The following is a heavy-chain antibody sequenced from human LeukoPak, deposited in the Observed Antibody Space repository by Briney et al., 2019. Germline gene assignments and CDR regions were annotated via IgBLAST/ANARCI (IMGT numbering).Heavy chain of an antibody. CDR1: GITLSNYG. V-gene: IGHV3-23*01. D-gene: IGHD3-22*01. J-gene: IGHJ4*02. CDR3: AKRGVVIRVILVGFHKEAYYFDS. Sequence: GGSLRLSCAVSGITLSNYGMSWVRQAPGKGLKWVAGISDSGGTTSYADSVKGRFTISRDNPKNTLYLQMNSLRAEDTAVYFCAKRGVVIRVILVGFHKEAYYFDSWGQGALVTVSS. CDR2: ISDSGGTT.